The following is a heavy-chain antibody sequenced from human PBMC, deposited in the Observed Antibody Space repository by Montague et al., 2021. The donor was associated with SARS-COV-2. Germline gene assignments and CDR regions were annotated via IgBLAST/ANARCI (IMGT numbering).Heavy chain of an antibody. J-gene: IGHJ6*02. Sequence: SETLSLTCTVSGGSISSYYWCWIRQPPGKGLEWIGYIYYSGNTNYNPSLKSRVTISVDTSKNQFSLRLNSVTAEDTAIYYCTSGREGKYIVMDVWGQGTTVTVSS. CDR2: IYYSGNT. V-gene: IGHV4-59*12. D-gene: IGHD1-1*01. CDR3: TSGREGKYIVMDV. CDR1: GGSISSYY.